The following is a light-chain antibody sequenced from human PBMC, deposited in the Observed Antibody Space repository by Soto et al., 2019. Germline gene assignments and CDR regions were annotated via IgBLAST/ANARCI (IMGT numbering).Light chain of an antibody. CDR2: DAS. CDR3: PQSYSTPRT. Sequence: DVQITHCPSTLSASVGDRVTITCRASQSIRSWLAWYQQKPGKAPKLLIYDASSLDTGVPSRFSGSGSGTDFTLTISSLQPEDFATYYCPQSYSTPRTFGQRTNVDI. CDR1: QSIRSW. J-gene: IGKJ1*01. V-gene: IGKV1-39*01.